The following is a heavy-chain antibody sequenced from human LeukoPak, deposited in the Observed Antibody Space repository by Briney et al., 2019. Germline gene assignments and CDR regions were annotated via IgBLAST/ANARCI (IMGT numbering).Heavy chain of an antibody. Sequence: SETLSLTCAVSGYSISSGYYWGWIRQPPGKGLEWIGSIYHGENTYYNPSLKSRVTISVDTSENQFSLKLSSVTAADTAVYYCARWDYSSSSQNWFDPWGQGILVTVSS. V-gene: IGHV4-38-2*01. CDR3: ARWDYSSSSQNWFDP. CDR2: IYHGENT. J-gene: IGHJ5*02. D-gene: IGHD6-13*01. CDR1: GYSISSGYY.